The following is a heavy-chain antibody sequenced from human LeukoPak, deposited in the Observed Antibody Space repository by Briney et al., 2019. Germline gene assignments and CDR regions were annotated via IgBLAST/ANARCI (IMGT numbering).Heavy chain of an antibody. J-gene: IGHJ3*02. V-gene: IGHV3-48*04. CDR3: ARVASYAFDI. CDR1: GFTFSSYS. D-gene: IGHD6-6*01. CDR2: ISSSSTI. Sequence: GGSLRLSCAASGFTFSSYSMNWVRQAPGKGLEWVSYISSSSTIYYADSVKGRFTISRDNAKNSLYLQMNSLRAEDTAVYYCARVASYAFDIWGQGTMVTVSS.